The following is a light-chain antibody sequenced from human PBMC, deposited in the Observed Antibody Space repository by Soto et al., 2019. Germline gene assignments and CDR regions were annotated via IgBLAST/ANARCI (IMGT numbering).Light chain of an antibody. CDR1: QSVFNNH. V-gene: IGKV3-20*01. J-gene: IGKJ1*01. CDR2: GAS. Sequence: EIVLTQSPGTLSLSPGERATLSCRASQSVFNNHIGWYQQKPGQAPRRLIFGASFRATGIPDWFSGSGSGTDFTLTISRLEPEDFAVYYCQQYGSSPTTFGQGTKV. CDR3: QQYGSSPTT.